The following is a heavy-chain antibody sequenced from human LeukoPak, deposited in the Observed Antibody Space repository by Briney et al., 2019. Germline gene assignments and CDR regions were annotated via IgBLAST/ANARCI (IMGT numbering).Heavy chain of an antibody. CDR2: IIPIFGTP. V-gene: IGHV1-69*05. Sequence: ASVKVSCKASGGTFSSYAISWVRQAPGQGLEWMGGIIPIFGTPNYAQKSQGRVTITTDESTSTAYMELSSLRSEDTAVYYCARSDYDILTGYSPHDYYYYYMDVWGKGTTVTVSS. CDR1: GGTFSSYA. CDR3: ARSDYDILTGYSPHDYYYYYMDV. J-gene: IGHJ6*03. D-gene: IGHD3-9*01.